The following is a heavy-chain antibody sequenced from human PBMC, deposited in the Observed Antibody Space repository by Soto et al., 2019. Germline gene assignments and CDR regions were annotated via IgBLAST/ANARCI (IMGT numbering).Heavy chain of an antibody. CDR3: ARSVTMIVVHGPPEGTYYYFDY. CDR2: IKQDGSEK. CDR1: GLTFSSYW. J-gene: IGHJ4*02. V-gene: IGHV3-7*01. D-gene: IGHD3-22*01. Sequence: GGSLRLSCAASGLTFSSYWMSWVRQAPGKGLEWVANIKQDGSEKYYVDSVKGRFTISRDNAKNSLYLQMNSLRAEDTAVYYCARSVTMIVVHGPPEGTYYYFDYWGQGTLVTVSS.